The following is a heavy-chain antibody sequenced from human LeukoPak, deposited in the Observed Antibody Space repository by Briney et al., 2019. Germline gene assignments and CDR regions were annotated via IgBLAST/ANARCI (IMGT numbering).Heavy chain of an antibody. Sequence: ASVKVSCAASGFTFSSYAMSWVRQAPGKGLEWVSVISGSGSSIFCADSVKGRFTISRDNSKTTLYLQMNSLRADDTAVYYCAKGTGDSRYSATDYWGQGTLVTVSS. CDR3: AKGTGDSRYSATDY. D-gene: IGHD2-15*01. V-gene: IGHV3-23*01. CDR2: ISGSGSSI. CDR1: GFTFSSYA. J-gene: IGHJ4*02.